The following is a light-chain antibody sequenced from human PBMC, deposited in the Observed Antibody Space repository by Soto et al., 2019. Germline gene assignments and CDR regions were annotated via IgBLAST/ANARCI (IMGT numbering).Light chain of an antibody. V-gene: IGKV3-15*01. CDR3: QHYNDWPQT. CDR1: QSVSTN. J-gene: IGKJ1*01. CDR2: GAS. Sequence: EIVMTQSPGTLSLSPGERATLSCRASQSVSTNLAWYQQIPGQAPRLLIYGASTRATGIPARFSGSGSGTEFTLAIGSLQSEDFAVYYCQHYNDWPQTFGLGTKV.